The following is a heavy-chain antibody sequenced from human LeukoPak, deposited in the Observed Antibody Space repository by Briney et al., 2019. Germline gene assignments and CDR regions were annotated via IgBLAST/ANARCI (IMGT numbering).Heavy chain of an antibody. CDR2: IYPGDSDT. CDR1: GYSFTSYW. Sequence: GESLKISCKGSGYSFTSYWIGWVRQMPGKGLEWMGIIYPGDSDTRYSPSFQGQVTISADKSISTAYLQWSSLKASDTAMYYCAREAGSGGSCCVFDYWGQGTLVTVSS. V-gene: IGHV5-51*01. D-gene: IGHD2-15*01. CDR3: AREAGSGGSCCVFDY. J-gene: IGHJ4*02.